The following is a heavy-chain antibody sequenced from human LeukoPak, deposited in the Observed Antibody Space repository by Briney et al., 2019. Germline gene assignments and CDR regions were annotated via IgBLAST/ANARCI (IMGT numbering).Heavy chain of an antibody. V-gene: IGHV3-7*01. J-gene: IGHJ3*02. CDR1: GFNFSTSW. Sequence: HPGGSLRLSCAASGFNFSTSWMSWVRQAPGKGLEWVANIKADGSVKHYVDSMEGRFTISRDNARDSLYLQMNSLRAEDTAVYYCVRDSDYQRNSGGRYAHYDALDIWGHGTMVTVSS. CDR3: VRDSDYQRNSGGRYAHYDALDI. CDR2: IKADGSVK. D-gene: IGHD2-21*01.